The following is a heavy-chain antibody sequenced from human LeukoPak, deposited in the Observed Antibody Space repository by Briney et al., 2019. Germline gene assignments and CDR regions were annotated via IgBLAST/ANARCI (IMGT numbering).Heavy chain of an antibody. CDR1: GFSLSRFG. J-gene: IGHJ1*01. V-gene: IGHV3-30*02. Sequence: GGSLRLSCVASGFSLSRFGMHWVRQAPGKGLEWVSFVRYDGSSQHYADSVKGRFTISRDNAKNSLYLQMNSLGVDDTAVYYCGTYSINNAREFQYWGQGTLVTVPS. CDR3: GTYSINNAREFQY. D-gene: IGHD4-11*01. CDR2: VRYDGSSQ.